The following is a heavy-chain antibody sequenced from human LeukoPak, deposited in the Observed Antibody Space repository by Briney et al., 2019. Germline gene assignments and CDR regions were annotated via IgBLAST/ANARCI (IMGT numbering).Heavy chain of an antibody. CDR2: IHYSGTT. CDR3: ARQMVATSRKDY. D-gene: IGHD5-12*01. J-gene: IGHJ4*02. CDR1: GSSISSSNW. Sequence: SETLSLTCAVSGSSISSSNWWGWIRQPPGKGLEWIGYIHYSGTTYYNPSLKSRVTMSVDTSKNQFSLKLSSVTAADTAVYYCARQMVATSRKDYWGQGTLVTVSS. V-gene: IGHV4-28*01.